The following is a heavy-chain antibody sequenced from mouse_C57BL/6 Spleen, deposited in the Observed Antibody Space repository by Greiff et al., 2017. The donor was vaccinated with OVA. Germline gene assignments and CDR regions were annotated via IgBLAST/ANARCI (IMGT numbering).Heavy chain of an antibody. CDR3: ARDYSNPYAMDY. J-gene: IGHJ4*01. CDR1: GYSFTGYY. D-gene: IGHD2-5*01. CDR2: INPSTGGT. V-gene: IGHV1-42*01. Sequence: VQLKESGPELVKPGASVKISCKASGYSFTGYYMNWVKQSPEKSLEWIGEINPSTGGTTYNQKFKAKATLTVDKSSSTAYMQLKSLTSEDSAVYYCARDYSNPYAMDYWGQGTSVTVSS.